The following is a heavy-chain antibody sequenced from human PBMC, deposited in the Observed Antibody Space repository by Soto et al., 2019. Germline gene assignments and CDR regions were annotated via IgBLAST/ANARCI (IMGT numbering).Heavy chain of an antibody. D-gene: IGHD4-17*01. CDR1: GFTFSNYA. J-gene: IGHJ6*03. CDR3: ARDSGGDYHNYYMDV. V-gene: IGHV3-33*01. Sequence: QMQLVESGGSVVQPGTSLRLSCAASGFTFSNYAMHWVRQATGKGLEWVTIIWYDGSNKNYGDSVKGRFTISRDNSKNTLYLQMNSLRVEDTAVYYCARDSGGDYHNYYMDVWGKGTTVTVSS. CDR2: IWYDGSNK.